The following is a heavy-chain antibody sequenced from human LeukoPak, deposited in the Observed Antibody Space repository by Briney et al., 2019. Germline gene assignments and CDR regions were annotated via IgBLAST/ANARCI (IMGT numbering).Heavy chain of an antibody. CDR1: GYTFTSYG. CDR3: ARDCYGPMTTVTTNAFDI. Sequence: ASVKVSCKASGYTFTSYGISWVRQAPGQGLEWMGWISAYNGNTNYAQKLQGRVTMTTDTSTSTAYMELRSLRSDDTAVYYCARDCYGPMTTVTTNAFDIWGQGTMVTVSS. CDR2: ISAYNGNT. J-gene: IGHJ3*02. D-gene: IGHD4-17*01. V-gene: IGHV1-18*01.